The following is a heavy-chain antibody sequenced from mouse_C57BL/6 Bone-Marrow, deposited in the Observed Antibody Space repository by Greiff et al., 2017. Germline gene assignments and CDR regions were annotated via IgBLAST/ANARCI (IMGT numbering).Heavy chain of an antibody. J-gene: IGHJ1*03. CDR3: ARSRYFDV. Sequence: QVQLQQSGAELVRPGASVTLSCKASGYTFTDYEMHWVKQTPVHGLEWIGAIDPETGGTAYNQKFKGKAILTADKSSSTAYMQFSSLTSEDSAIYYCARSRYFDVWGTGTTVTVSS. CDR1: GYTFTDYE. V-gene: IGHV1-15*01. CDR2: IDPETGGT.